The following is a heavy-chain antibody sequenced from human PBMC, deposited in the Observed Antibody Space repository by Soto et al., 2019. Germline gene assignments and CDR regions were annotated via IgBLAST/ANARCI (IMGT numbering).Heavy chain of an antibody. CDR3: ARAGSSWYSYNWFDP. CDR2: ITKSSSTI. CDR1: GFTFTSYA. Sequence: EVQLVESGGGLVQPGGSLRLSCAASGFTFTSYAMNWVRQAPGKGLEWISYITKSSSTIYYADSVKGRFTISRDNAQNSLYLQMNSLRAEDTAVYYCARAGSSWYSYNWFDPWGQGTLVTVSS. D-gene: IGHD6-13*01. V-gene: IGHV3-48*01. J-gene: IGHJ5*02.